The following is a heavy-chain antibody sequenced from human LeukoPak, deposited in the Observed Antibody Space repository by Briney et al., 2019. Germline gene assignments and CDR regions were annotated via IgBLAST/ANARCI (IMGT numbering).Heavy chain of an antibody. D-gene: IGHD3-10*01. CDR3: ARDPIPYYYGSGSYHCDY. J-gene: IGHJ4*02. CDR2: IIPILGIA. V-gene: IGHV1-69*04. Sequence: ASVKVSCKASGGTFSIYAISWVRQAPGQGLEWMGRIIPILGIANYAQKFQGRVTITADKSTSTAYMELSSLRSEDTAVYYCARDPIPYYYGSGSYHCDYWGQGTLVTVSS. CDR1: GGTFSIYA.